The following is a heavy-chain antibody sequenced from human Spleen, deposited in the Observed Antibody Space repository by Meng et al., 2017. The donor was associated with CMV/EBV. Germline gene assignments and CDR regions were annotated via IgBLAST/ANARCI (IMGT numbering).Heavy chain of an antibody. CDR3: ARSVDTAMGYFEY. J-gene: IGHJ4*02. D-gene: IGHD5-18*01. CDR1: GDSITRSTW. V-gene: IGHV4-4*01. Sequence: GVSGDSITRSTWWSWVRQPPGKGLEWIGEISYIGSTNYNPALKSRVTISADKSKNHFSLTLSSVTAADTAVYFCARSVDTAMGYFEYWGQGTLVTVSS. CDR2: ISYIGST.